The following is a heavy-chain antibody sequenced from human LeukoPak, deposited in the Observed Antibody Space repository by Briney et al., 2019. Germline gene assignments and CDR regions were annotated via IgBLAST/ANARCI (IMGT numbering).Heavy chain of an antibody. CDR2: IYTSGST. Sequence: SETLSLTCTVSGGSISSGSYYWSWIRQPAGKGLEWIGRIYTSGSTNYNPSLKSRVTISVDTYKNQFSLKLSSVTAADTAVYYCARGVGATTGFDYWGQGTLVTVSS. J-gene: IGHJ4*02. V-gene: IGHV4-61*02. D-gene: IGHD1-26*01. CDR3: ARGVGATTGFDY. CDR1: GGSISSGSYY.